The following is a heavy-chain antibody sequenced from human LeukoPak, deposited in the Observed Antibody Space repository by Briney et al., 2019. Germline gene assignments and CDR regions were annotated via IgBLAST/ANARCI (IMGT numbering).Heavy chain of an antibody. CDR3: AREGLTHDAFGI. Sequence: GGSLRLSCAASGFTFSSYAMHWVRQAPGKGLEWVAVISYDGSNKYYADSVKGRFTISRDNSKNSLYLQMNSLRAEDTAVYYCAREGLTHDAFGIWGQGTMVTVSS. J-gene: IGHJ3*02. D-gene: IGHD4/OR15-4a*01. V-gene: IGHV3-30-3*01. CDR2: ISYDGSNK. CDR1: GFTFSSYA.